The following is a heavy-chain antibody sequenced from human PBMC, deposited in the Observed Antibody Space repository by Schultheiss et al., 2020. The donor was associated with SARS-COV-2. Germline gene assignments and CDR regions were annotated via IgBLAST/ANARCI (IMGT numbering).Heavy chain of an antibody. CDR2: ISYHGSNK. J-gene: IGHJ6*02. CDR1: GFTFSSYG. CDR3: ARDGGSYGGPHHGMDV. V-gene: IGHV3-30*12. D-gene: IGHD5-18*01. Sequence: GESLKISCAASGFTFSSYGMHWVRQAPGKGLEWVAVISYHGSNKHYADSVKGRFTISRDNSKNTLYLQMNSLRAEDTAVYYCARDGGSYGGPHHGMDVWGQGTTVTVSS.